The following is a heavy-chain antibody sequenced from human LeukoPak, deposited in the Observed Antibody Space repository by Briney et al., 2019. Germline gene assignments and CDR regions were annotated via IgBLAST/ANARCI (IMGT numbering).Heavy chain of an antibody. Sequence: GASVKVSCKASGGTFSSYAISWVRQAPGQGLEWMGRIIPILGIANYAQKFQGRVTITADKSTSTAYMELSSLRAEDTAMYYCARGGIYYGGNIDYWGQGTLVTVSS. CDR1: GGTFSSYA. D-gene: IGHD4-23*01. CDR3: ARGGIYYGGNIDY. CDR2: IIPILGIA. V-gene: IGHV1-69*04. J-gene: IGHJ4*02.